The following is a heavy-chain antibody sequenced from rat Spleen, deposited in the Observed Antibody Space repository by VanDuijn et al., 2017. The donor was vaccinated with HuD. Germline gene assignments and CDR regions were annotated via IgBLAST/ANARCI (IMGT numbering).Heavy chain of an antibody. Sequence: EVQLQESGPGLVKPSQSLSLTCSVTDYSITDTYWGWIRKFPGNKLEWMGYINSAGSTNYNPSLKSRISITRDTSKNQFFLQVNSVTTEDTATYYCARRHYGYTDYFDYWGQGVMVTVSS. CDR2: INSAGST. J-gene: IGHJ2*01. V-gene: IGHV3-3*01. CDR3: ARRHYGYTDYFDY. CDR1: DYSITDTY. D-gene: IGHD1-9*01.